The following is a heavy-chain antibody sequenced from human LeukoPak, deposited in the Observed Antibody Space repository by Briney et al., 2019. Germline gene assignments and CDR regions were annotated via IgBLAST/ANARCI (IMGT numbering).Heavy chain of an antibody. V-gene: IGHV3-33*01. CDR3: ARATNWGYAFDI. Sequence: GGSLRLSCAASGFSLSGNGMHWVRQAPGKGLEWVAVIWADGSSKYYADSVKGRFTISRDNAKNSLYLQMNSLRAEDTAVYYCARATNWGYAFDIWGQGTVVTVSS. CDR2: IWADGSSK. CDR1: GFSLSGNG. J-gene: IGHJ3*02. D-gene: IGHD7-27*01.